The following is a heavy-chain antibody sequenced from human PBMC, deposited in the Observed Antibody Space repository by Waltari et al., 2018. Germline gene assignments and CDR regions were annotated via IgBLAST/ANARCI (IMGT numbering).Heavy chain of an antibody. CDR1: GFTVSCNQ. Sequence: EVQLVESGGCLVHSGGSLRLSCAASGFTVSCNQMSGVRQAPGKGLEWVSVSYSGGSTYYADSVKGRFTISRDNSKNTLYLQMNSLRAEDTAVYYCARDRRYFDYWGQGTLVTVSS. CDR2: SYSGGST. J-gene: IGHJ4*02. CDR3: ARDRRYFDY. V-gene: IGHV3-66*02. D-gene: IGHD3-16*02.